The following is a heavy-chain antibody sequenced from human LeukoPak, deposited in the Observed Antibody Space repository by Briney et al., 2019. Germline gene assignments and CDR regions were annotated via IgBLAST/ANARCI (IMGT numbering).Heavy chain of an antibody. Sequence: LRLSCAASGFTFSDYYMSWIRQPPGKGLEWIGSIYYSGSTYYNPSLKSRVTISVDTSKNQFSLKLSSVTAADTAVYYCARPRYGDLGGNFDYWGQGTLVTVSS. CDR3: ARPRYGDLGGNFDY. CDR1: GFTFSDYY. V-gene: IGHV4-39*01. CDR2: IYYSGST. D-gene: IGHD4-17*01. J-gene: IGHJ4*02.